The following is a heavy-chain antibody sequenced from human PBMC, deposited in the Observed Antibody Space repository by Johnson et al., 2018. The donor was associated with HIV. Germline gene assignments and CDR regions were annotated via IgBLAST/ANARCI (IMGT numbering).Heavy chain of an antibody. CDR3: ASRPGGDFCSGGSCRPNPYDGFDI. V-gene: IGHV3-66*01. CDR1: GVTVSNNY. D-gene: IGHD2-15*01. Sequence: EQLVESGGGLVQRGGSLRLSCVASGVTVSNNYMIWVRQAPGKGLEWVSVIYSGGSTYQADSVTGRFTISRDNSKNTLYLQMNSLRAEDTAVYYCASRPGGDFCSGGSCRPNPYDGFDIWGQGTKVTVSS. CDR2: IYSGGST. J-gene: IGHJ3*02.